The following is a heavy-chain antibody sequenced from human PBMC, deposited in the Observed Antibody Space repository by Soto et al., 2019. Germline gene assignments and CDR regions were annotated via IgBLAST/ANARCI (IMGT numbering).Heavy chain of an antibody. V-gene: IGHV3-30-3*01. Sequence: QVQLVESGGGVVQPGRSLRLSCAASGFTFSSYAMHWVRQAPGKGLEWVAVISYDGSNKYYADSVKGRFTISRDNSKNTRYLQMNSLRAEDTAVYYCARDLRGGGSYWGQGTLVTVSS. CDR2: ISYDGSNK. J-gene: IGHJ4*02. D-gene: IGHD2-15*01. CDR3: ARDLRGGGSY. CDR1: GFTFSSYA.